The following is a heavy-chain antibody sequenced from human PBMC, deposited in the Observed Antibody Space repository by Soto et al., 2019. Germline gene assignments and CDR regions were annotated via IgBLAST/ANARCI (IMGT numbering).Heavy chain of an antibody. Sequence: GGSLRLSCAASGFTFSRYAVSWVRQAPGKGLEWVSAISGSGGSTYFRDTVRGRFTISRDNFKSSLYLQMSSLRAEDTAVYYCAKGKISTTTYTSFDSWGQGTLVTVSS. D-gene: IGHD1-26*01. CDR1: GFTFSRYA. J-gene: IGHJ5*01. V-gene: IGHV3-23*01. CDR2: ISGSGGST. CDR3: AKGKISTTTYTSFDS.